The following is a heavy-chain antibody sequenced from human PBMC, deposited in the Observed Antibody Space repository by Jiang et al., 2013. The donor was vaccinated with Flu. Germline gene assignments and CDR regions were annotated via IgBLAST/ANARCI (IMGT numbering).Heavy chain of an antibody. CDR1: GGSISSSTSY. D-gene: IGHD1-20*01. Sequence: PGLVKPSETLSLTCSVSGGSISSSTSYWAWIRQPPGNELEWIGTIYDSGNSYYNPSLKSRVTIFVDTSKNQFFLKLSSVTAADTAVYYCARVFVTGTAMGWAPFDYWGQGTLVTVSS. V-gene: IGHV4-39*01. J-gene: IGHJ4*02. CDR2: IYDSGNS. CDR3: ARVFVTGTAMGWAPFDY.